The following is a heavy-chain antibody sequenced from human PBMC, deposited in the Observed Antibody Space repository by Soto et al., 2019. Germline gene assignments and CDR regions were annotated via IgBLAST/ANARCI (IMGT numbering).Heavy chain of an antibody. D-gene: IGHD5-18*01. CDR3: ARGEYTYGPEGNWFGP. Sequence: QVQLQESGPGLVKPSQTLSLTCTISGASISSGGYYWSWIRQLPGKGLEWIGYIYYTGNTRYNPSLKSRLIISVDTSNNYFSLELSSMTAADTAIYYCARGEYTYGPEGNWFGPWGQGILVTVSS. J-gene: IGHJ5*02. CDR1: GASISSGGYY. CDR2: IYYTGNT. V-gene: IGHV4-31*03.